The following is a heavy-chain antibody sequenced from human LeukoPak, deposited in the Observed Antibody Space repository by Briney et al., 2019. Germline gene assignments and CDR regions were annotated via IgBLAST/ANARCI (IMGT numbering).Heavy chain of an antibody. CDR1: GFTFSSYA. CDR2: ISGSGGST. CDR3: AKLATLVVPLDY. D-gene: IGHD2-8*02. V-gene: IGHV3-23*01. J-gene: IGHJ4*02. Sequence: TGGSLRLSCADSGFTFSSYAMSWVRQAPGKGLEWVSAISGSGGSTYYADSVQGRFTITRDNSKNTLSLQMNSLRAEDTAVYYCAKLATLVVPLDYWGQGTLVTVSS.